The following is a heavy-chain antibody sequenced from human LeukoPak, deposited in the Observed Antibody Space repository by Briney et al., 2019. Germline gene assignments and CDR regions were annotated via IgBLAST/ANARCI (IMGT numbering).Heavy chain of an antibody. CDR3: ARWVVGRFSPNYFDY. CDR1: GGSISSISHY. J-gene: IGHJ4*02. Sequence: KPSETLSLTCTVSGGSISSISHYWDWIRQPPGKGLEWIGTMFYSGSTFYNPSLKNRVTISIDTSKNQFSLKLSSVTAADTAVYYCARWVVGRFSPNYFDYWGQGTLVTVSS. CDR2: MFYSGST. V-gene: IGHV4-39*01. D-gene: IGHD3-3*01.